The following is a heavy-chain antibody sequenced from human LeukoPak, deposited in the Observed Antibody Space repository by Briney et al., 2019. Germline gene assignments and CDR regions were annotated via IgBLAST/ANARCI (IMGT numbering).Heavy chain of an antibody. D-gene: IGHD3-22*01. J-gene: IGHJ4*02. Sequence: SETLSLTCTVSGGSVSSDNSYWNWIRQPAGKGLEWIGRIYADGSSTYNPSLKSRVTISVEAPKNQFSLRLISLTAADTAVYYCARGYYYHRWGQGTLVTVSS. CDR2: IYADGSS. CDR3: ARGYYYHR. CDR1: GGSVSSDNSY. V-gene: IGHV4-61*02.